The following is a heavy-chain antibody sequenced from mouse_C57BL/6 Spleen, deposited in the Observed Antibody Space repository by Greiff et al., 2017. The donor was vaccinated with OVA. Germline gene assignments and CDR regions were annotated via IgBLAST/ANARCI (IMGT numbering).Heavy chain of an antibody. D-gene: IGHD4-1*01. V-gene: IGHV1-85*01. Sequence: QVQLQQSGPELVKPGASVKLSCKASGYTFTSYDLNWVKQRPGQGLEWIGWIYPSDVSTKYNEKFKGKATLTVDTSSSTAYMELHSLTSEDSAVDCWALNWDVFDYWGQGTTLTVSS. CDR2: IYPSDVST. CDR3: ALNWDVFDY. J-gene: IGHJ2*01. CDR1: GYTFTSYD.